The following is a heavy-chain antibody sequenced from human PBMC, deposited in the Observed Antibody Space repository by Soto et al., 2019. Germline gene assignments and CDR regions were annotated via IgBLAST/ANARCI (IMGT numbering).Heavy chain of an antibody. Sequence: GASVKVSCKVSGYTLTELSMHWVRQAPGKGLEWMGGFDPEDGETVYAQKFQGRVTMTEDTSTDTAYMELSSLRSEDTAVYYCATGYGSGSYNRDYWGQGTLVTVSS. D-gene: IGHD3-10*01. V-gene: IGHV1-24*01. CDR3: ATGYGSGSYNRDY. CDR1: GYTLTELS. CDR2: FDPEDGET. J-gene: IGHJ4*02.